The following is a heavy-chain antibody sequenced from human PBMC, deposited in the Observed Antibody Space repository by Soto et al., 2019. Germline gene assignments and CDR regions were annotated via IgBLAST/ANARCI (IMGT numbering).Heavy chain of an antibody. Sequence: ASVKVSCKSSGYPFNTYYLHWVRQAPGQGLEWIGMIHPSGGGSTYAQKFQGRVTMTEDTSTDTAYMELSSLRSEDTAVYYCASRGYSYGAPDYYYYGMDVWGQGTTVTVSS. CDR1: GYPFNTYY. J-gene: IGHJ6*02. CDR3: ASRGYSYGAPDYYYYGMDV. V-gene: IGHV1-46*02. CDR2: IHPSGGGS. D-gene: IGHD5-18*01.